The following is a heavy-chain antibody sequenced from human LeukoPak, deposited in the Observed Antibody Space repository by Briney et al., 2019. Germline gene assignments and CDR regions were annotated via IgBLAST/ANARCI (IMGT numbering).Heavy chain of an antibody. CDR1: GFTFSSYG. J-gene: IGHJ4*02. D-gene: IGHD6-19*01. V-gene: IGHV3-23*01. Sequence: GGSLRLSCAASGFTFSSYGMSWVRQAPGKGLEWVSAISGTGGSTYYADSVKGRFTISRDNSKNTLYLQMNSLRAEDTAVYYCARRGWLAYYFDYWGQGTLVTVSS. CDR2: ISGTGGST. CDR3: ARRGWLAYYFDY.